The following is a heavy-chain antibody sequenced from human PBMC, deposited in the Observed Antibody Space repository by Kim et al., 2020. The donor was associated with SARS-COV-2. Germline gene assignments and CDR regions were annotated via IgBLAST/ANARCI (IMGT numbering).Heavy chain of an antibody. Sequence: KRYSPSLKSRLTITKDTSKNQVFLTMTNMDPVDTATYYCAHRPPGTGYDYWGQGTLVTVSS. D-gene: IGHD5-12*01. J-gene: IGHJ4*02. CDR3: AHRPPGTGYDY. CDR2: K. V-gene: IGHV2-5*01.